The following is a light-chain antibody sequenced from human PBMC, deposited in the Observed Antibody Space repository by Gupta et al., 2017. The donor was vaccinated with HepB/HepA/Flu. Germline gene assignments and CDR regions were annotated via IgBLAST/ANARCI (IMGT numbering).Light chain of an antibody. CDR3: QAWDSSADVV. Sequence: SYELPQPPSVSVSPGQTARITCSGDKLGDKYACWYQQKPGQSPVLVIYQDSKRPSGIPERFSGSNSGNTATLTISGTQAMDEADYYCQAWDSSADVVFGGGTKLTVL. CDR2: QDS. V-gene: IGLV3-1*01. CDR1: KLGDKY. J-gene: IGLJ2*01.